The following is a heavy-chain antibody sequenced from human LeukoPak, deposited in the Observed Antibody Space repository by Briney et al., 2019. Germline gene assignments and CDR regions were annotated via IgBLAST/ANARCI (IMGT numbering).Heavy chain of an antibody. V-gene: IGHV1-18*01. Sequence: ASVKVSCKASGGTFSDYAISWVRQAPGQGLEWMGWISAYNGNTNYAQKLQGRVTMTTDTSTSTAYMELRSLRSDDTAVYYCARDYYDSSGYSFYNWFDPWGQGTLVTVSS. J-gene: IGHJ5*02. CDR3: ARDYYDSSGYSFYNWFDP. D-gene: IGHD3-22*01. CDR1: GGTFSDYA. CDR2: ISAYNGNT.